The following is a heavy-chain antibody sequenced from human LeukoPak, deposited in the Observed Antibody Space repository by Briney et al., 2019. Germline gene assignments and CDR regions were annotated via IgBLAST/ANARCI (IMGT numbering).Heavy chain of an antibody. D-gene: IGHD4-17*01. J-gene: IGHJ6*02. CDR3: AREDPQTTVPEGVDV. V-gene: IGHV4-59*01. Sequence: SETLPLTCTVSGGSISYYYWSWIRQSPGKGLEWIGYIYYSGTTNYNPSLKSRVIISVDTSKNQFSLQLRSVTAADTAVYYCAREDPQTTVPEGVDVWGQGTTVTVSS. CDR2: IYYSGTT. CDR1: GGSISYYY.